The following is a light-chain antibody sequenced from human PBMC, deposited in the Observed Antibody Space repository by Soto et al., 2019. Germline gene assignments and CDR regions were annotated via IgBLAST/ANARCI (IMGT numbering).Light chain of an antibody. CDR3: QQYNSWYT. CDR1: QSISSW. CDR2: DAS. J-gene: IGKJ2*01. Sequence: DIQMTQSPSTLSASVGDRVTITCRASQSISSWLAWYQQKPGKAPKLLIYDASSLESGVPSRFSGSGSGSEFTLTISSLQPDDFATYYCQQYNSWYTFGQVTKLEIK. V-gene: IGKV1-5*01.